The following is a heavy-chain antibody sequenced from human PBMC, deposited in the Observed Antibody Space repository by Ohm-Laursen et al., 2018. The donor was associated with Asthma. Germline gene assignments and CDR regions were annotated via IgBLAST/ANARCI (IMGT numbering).Heavy chain of an antibody. CDR2: ISGSGGST. CDR1: GYTFSRYS. Sequence: SLRLSCSASGYTFSRYSIHWVRQIPGKGLEWVSAISGSGGSTYYADSVKGRFTISRDNSKNTLYLQMNSLRAEDTAVYYCAKLPQLPWDWYFDLWGRGTLVTVSS. CDR3: AKLPQLPWDWYFDL. D-gene: IGHD2-2*01. J-gene: IGHJ2*01. V-gene: IGHV3-23*01.